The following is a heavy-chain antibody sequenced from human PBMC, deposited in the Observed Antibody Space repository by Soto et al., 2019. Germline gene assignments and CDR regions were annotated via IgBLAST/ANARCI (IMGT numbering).Heavy chain of an antibody. CDR3: ARGRDGYNEVDAFDI. V-gene: IGHV1-69*13. D-gene: IGHD5-12*01. Sequence: SVKVSCKASGGTFSSYAISWVRQAPGQGLEWMGGIIPIFGTANYAQKFQGRVTITADESTSTAYMELSSLRSEDTAVYYCARGRDGYNEVDAFDIWGQGTMVTVSS. J-gene: IGHJ3*02. CDR1: GGTFSSYA. CDR2: IIPIFGTA.